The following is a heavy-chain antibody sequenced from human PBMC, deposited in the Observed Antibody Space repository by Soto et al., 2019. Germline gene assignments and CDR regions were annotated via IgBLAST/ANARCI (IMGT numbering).Heavy chain of an antibody. CDR2: MSHDGSKK. Sequence: QVQLVESGGGVVQPGRSLRLSCAASGFNFSSYGMHWVRQAPGTGLELVALMSHDGSKKYYTDSVKGRFTISRDTSKNTLYLQMNSLRAEDTAVYYCRVGVADWGQGTLVTVSS. D-gene: IGHD1-26*01. CDR1: GFNFSSYG. J-gene: IGHJ4*02. CDR3: RVGVAD. V-gene: IGHV3-30*03.